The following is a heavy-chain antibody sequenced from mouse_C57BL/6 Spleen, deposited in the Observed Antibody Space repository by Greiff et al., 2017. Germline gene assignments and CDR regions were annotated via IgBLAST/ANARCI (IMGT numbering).Heavy chain of an antibody. CDR2: INPSNGGT. D-gene: IGHD3-2*02. CDR1: GYTFTSYW. J-gene: IGHJ1*03. Sequence: VQLQQPGTELVKPGASVKLSCKASGYTFTSYWMHWVKQRPGQGLEWIGNINPSNGGTNYNEKFKSKATLTVDKSSSTAYMQLSSLTSEDSAVDYCARVSSGYWYFDVWGTGTTVTVSS. CDR3: ARVSSGYWYFDV. V-gene: IGHV1-53*01.